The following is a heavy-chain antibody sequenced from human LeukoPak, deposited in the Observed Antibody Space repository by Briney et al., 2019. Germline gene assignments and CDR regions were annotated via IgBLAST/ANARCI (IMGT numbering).Heavy chain of an antibody. V-gene: IGHV3-13*05. Sequence: GRSLRLSCEASGFTFSNYEMNWVRQAPGKGLEWVSAIGTAGDPYYPGSVKGRFTISRENAKNSLYLQMNSLRAGDTAVYYCARGVRGVRGWFDPWGQGTLVTVSS. D-gene: IGHD3-10*01. CDR2: IGTAGDP. J-gene: IGHJ5*02. CDR1: GFTFSNYE. CDR3: ARGVRGVRGWFDP.